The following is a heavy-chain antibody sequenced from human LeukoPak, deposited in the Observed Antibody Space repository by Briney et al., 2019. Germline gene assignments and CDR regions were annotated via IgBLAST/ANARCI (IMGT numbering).Heavy chain of an antibody. V-gene: IGHV3-23*01. CDR2: ISGSGGST. J-gene: IGHJ4*02. CDR1: GFTFSSYA. CDR3: AKVKGDGDYAYFDY. Sequence: PGGSLRLSCAASGFTFSSYAMRWVRQAPVKGLEWVSAISGSGGSTYYADAVKGRFTISRDNSKNTLYLQMNSLRAEDTAVYYCAKVKGDGDYAYFDYWGQGTLVTVSS. D-gene: IGHD4-17*01.